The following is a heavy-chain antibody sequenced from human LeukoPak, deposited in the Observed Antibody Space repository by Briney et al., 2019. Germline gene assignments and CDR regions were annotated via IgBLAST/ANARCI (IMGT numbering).Heavy chain of an antibody. V-gene: IGHV4-39*07. CDR3: ARGAIRGYSYDLFDY. J-gene: IGHJ4*02. CDR2: IYYSGST. D-gene: IGHD5-18*01. Sequence: TSETLSLTCTVSGGSISSSSYYWGWIRQPPGKGLEWIGSIYYSGSTYYNPSLKSRVTISVDTSKNQFSLKLSSVTAADTAVYYCARGAIRGYSYDLFDYWGQGTLVTVSS. CDR1: GGSISSSSYY.